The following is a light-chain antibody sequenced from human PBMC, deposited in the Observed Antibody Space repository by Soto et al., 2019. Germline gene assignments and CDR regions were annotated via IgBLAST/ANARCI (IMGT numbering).Light chain of an antibody. Sequence: QSALTQPASVSGSPGQSITISCTGTSSDVGGYNYVSWYQQHPGKAPKLMIYEVSNRPSGVSNRFSDSKSGNTASLTISGLQAEDEADYYCSSYTSRSTRVFGGGTQLTVL. V-gene: IGLV2-14*01. CDR2: EVS. CDR1: SSDVGGYNY. J-gene: IGLJ3*02. CDR3: SSYTSRSTRV.